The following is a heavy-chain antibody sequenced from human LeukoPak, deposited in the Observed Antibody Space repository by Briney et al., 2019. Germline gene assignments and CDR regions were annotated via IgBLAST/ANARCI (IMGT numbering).Heavy chain of an antibody. CDR2: ISSSSSTI. D-gene: IGHD3-3*01. V-gene: IGHV3-48*01. J-gene: IGHJ5*02. Sequence: PGGSLRLSCAASGFTFSSYSMNWVRQAPGKGLEWVSYISSSSSTIYYADSVKGRFTISRDNAKNSLYLQMNSLRAEDTAVYYCARALGGDFWSGYYSLSGWFDPWGQGTLVTVSS. CDR3: ARALGGDFWSGYYSLSGWFDP. CDR1: GFTFSSYS.